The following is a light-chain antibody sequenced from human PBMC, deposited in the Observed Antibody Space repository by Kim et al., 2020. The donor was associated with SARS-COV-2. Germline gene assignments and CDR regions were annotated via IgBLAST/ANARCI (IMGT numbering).Light chain of an antibody. V-gene: IGKV3-11*01. Sequence: SLSPGERATLSGRASQSVSSYLAWYQQKPDQAPRLLIYDASNRATGIPARFSGSGSGTDFTLTISSLEPEDFAVYYCQQRSNWVTFGQGTRLEIK. J-gene: IGKJ5*01. CDR1: QSVSSY. CDR3: QQRSNWVT. CDR2: DAS.